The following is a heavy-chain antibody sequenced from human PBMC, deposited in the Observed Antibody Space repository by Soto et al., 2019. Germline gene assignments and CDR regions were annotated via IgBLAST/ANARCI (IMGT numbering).Heavy chain of an antibody. V-gene: IGHV3-23*01. J-gene: IGHJ4*02. CDR2: ISGSGSNT. CDR3: AKRFTIFGVDKLSPDVDH. CDR1: GFTFSSHA. Sequence: EVQLLESGGGLVQPGGSLRLSCAASGFTFSSHAMSWVRQAPGKGLEWVSGISGSGSNTYYADSVKWRFTISRDNSQNTLYLQMISLRAEDTAVYFCAKRFTIFGVDKLSPDVDHWGQGTLVTVSS. D-gene: IGHD3-3*01.